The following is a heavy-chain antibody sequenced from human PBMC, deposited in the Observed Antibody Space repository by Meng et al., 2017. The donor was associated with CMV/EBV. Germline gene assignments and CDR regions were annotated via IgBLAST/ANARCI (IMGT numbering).Heavy chain of an antibody. CDR2: IRYDGSNK. V-gene: IGHV3-30*02. CDR1: GFTFSSYG. J-gene: IGHJ4*02. CDR3: AKDGYSGYDYDY. D-gene: IGHD5-12*01. Sequence: GESLKISCAASGFTFSSYGMHWVRRAPGKGLEWVAFIRYDGSNKYYADSVKGRFTISRDNSKNTLYLQMNSLRAEDTAVYYCAKDGYSGYDYDYWGQGTLVTVSS.